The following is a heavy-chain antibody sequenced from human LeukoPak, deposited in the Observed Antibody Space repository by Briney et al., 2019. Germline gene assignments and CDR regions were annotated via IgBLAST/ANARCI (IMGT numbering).Heavy chain of an antibody. CDR3: ATVRGGSGTYYNDY. D-gene: IGHD3-10*01. V-gene: IGHV3-30*03. J-gene: IGHJ4*02. CDR1: GFTFSSYG. CDR2: ISYDGSNK. Sequence: GRSLRLSRAASGFTFSSYGMHWVRQAPGKGLEWVAVISYDGSNKYYADSVKGRFTISRDNSKNTLYLQMNSLRAEDTSVYYCATVRGGSGTYYNDYWGQGTLVTVSS.